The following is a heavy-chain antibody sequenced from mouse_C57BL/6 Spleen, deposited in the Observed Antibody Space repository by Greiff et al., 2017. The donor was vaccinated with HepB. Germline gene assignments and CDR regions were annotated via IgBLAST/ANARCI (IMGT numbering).Heavy chain of an antibody. Sequence: VMLVESGAELARPGASVKMSCKASGYTFTSYTMHWVRQRPGQGLEWIGYINPSSGYTKYNQKFKDKATLTADKSSSTAYMQLSSLTSEDSAVYYCARRTVVAPYYYAMDYWGQGTSVTVSS. V-gene: IGHV1-4*01. J-gene: IGHJ4*01. CDR2: INPSSGYT. CDR3: ARRTVVAPYYYAMDY. D-gene: IGHD1-1*01. CDR1: GYTFTSYT.